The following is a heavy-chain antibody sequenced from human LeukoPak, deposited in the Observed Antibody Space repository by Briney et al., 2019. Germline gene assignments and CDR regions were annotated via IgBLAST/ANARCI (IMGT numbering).Heavy chain of an antibody. CDR1: GGSFSGYY. D-gene: IGHD1-14*01. J-gene: IGHJ2*01. V-gene: IGHV4-34*01. CDR3: ARRNPTIGYWYFDL. CDR2: INHSGST. Sequence: SETLSLTCAVYGGSFSGYYWSWIRQPPGKGLEWIGEINHSGSTNYNPSLKSRGTISVDTSKNQFSLKLSSVTAADTAVYYCARRNPTIGYWYFDLWGRGTLVTVSS.